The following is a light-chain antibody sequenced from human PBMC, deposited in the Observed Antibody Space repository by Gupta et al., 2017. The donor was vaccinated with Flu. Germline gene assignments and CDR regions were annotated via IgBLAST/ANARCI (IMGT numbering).Light chain of an antibody. CDR1: QSISNW. Sequence: DIEMTQSPSTLSASVGDRVTITCRASQSISNWLAWYQQKPGKAPKLLIYKASSLQSGVPSRFSGSGSGTEFTLTINSLQPDDFATYYCQQYNSYSPYTFGQGTKLEIK. J-gene: IGKJ2*01. CDR3: QQYNSYSPYT. CDR2: KAS. V-gene: IGKV1-5*03.